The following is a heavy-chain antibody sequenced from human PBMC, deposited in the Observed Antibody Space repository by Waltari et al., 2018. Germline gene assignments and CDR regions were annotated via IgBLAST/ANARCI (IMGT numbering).Heavy chain of an antibody. CDR3: ARGRDYYDSSGYYYDFDY. CDR1: GGTFSSYA. CDR2: IIPIFGTA. D-gene: IGHD3-22*01. V-gene: IGHV1-69*01. J-gene: IGHJ4*02. Sequence: QVQLVQSGAEVKKPGSSVTVSCKASGGTFSSYAISWVRQAPGQGLEWMGGIIPIFGTANYAQKFQGRVTITADESTSTAYMELSSLRSEDTAVYYCARGRDYYDSSGYYYDFDYWGQGTLVTVSS.